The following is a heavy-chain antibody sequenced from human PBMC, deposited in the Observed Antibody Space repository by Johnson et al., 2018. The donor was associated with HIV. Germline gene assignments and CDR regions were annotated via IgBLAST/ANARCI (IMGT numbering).Heavy chain of an antibody. CDR1: GFTVSSNY. CDR3: ARDQSDIVVVVAASDAFYI. Sequence: EVQLVESGGGLVQPGGSLRLSCAASGFTVSSNYMSWVRQAPGKGLEWVANIKQDGSEKYYVDSVKGRFTISRDNAKNSLYLQMNSLRAEDTAVYYCARDQSDIVVVVAASDAFYIWGQGTMVTVSS. D-gene: IGHD2-15*01. V-gene: IGHV3-7*01. CDR2: IKQDGSEK. J-gene: IGHJ3*02.